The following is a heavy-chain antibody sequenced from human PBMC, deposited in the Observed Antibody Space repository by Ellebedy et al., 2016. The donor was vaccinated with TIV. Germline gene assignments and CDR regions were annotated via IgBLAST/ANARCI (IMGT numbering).Heavy chain of an antibody. V-gene: IGHV3-23*01. CDR3: AKDRYSGSGSYTWGVFDY. CDR2: FSASGGSS. D-gene: IGHD3-10*01. Sequence: GESLKISCAASGFAFTTYAMSWVRQAPGKGLEWVSGFSASGGSSVYADSVKGRFTISGDNSKNTLSLQMNSLRAEDTAIYYCAKDRYSGSGSYTWGVFDYWGQGTLVTVSS. CDR1: GFAFTTYA. J-gene: IGHJ4*02.